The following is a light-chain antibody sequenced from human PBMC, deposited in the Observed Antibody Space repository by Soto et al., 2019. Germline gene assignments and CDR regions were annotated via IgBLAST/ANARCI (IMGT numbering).Light chain of an antibody. CDR2: AAS. CDR3: QQRSKWPLT. CDR1: QSVTSN. Sequence: EIVLTQSPDTLAVSPGEVATLSCWASQSVTSNLAWYQQKRGQAPRLLIYAASTRATGVPARFSGSGSGTDFTLTISSLEPEDSAVYYCQQRSKWPLTFGPGTKVDIK. V-gene: IGKV3-11*01. J-gene: IGKJ3*01.